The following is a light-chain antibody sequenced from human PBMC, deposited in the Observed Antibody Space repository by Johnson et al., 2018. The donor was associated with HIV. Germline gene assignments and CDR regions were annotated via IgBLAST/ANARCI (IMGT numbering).Light chain of an antibody. V-gene: IGLV1-51*01. CDR3: GTWDSSLSGGV. Sequence: SVLTQPPSVSAAPGQKVTISCSGSSSNIGNNYVSWYQQLPGTAPKLLIYDNNKRPSGIPDRFSGSTSGTSATLGITGLKTGDAADYYCGTWDSSLSGGVFGTGTKVTVL. CDR1: SSNIGNNY. CDR2: DNN. J-gene: IGLJ1*01.